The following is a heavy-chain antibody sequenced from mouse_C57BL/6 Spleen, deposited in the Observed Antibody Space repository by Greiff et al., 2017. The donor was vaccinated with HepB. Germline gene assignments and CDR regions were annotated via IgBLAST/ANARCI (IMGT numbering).Heavy chain of an antibody. CDR3: TRESWQGYFDY. Sequence: EVKLVESGEGLVKPGGSLKLSCAASGFTFSSYAMSWVRQTPEKRLEWVAYISSGGDYIYYADTVKGRFTISRDNARNTLYLQMSSLKSEDTAMYYCTRESWQGYFDYWGQGTTLTVSS. CDR2: ISSGGDYI. CDR1: GFTFSSYA. V-gene: IGHV5-9-1*02. D-gene: IGHD6-1*01. J-gene: IGHJ2*01.